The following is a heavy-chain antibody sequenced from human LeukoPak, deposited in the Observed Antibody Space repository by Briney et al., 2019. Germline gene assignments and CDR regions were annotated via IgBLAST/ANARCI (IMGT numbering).Heavy chain of an antibody. J-gene: IGHJ5*02. CDR2: INPSGGST. D-gene: IGHD3-3*01. CDR1: GYTFTSYY. V-gene: IGHV1-46*01. CDR3: ARDRFGGRGPILRFPPFDP. Sequence: ASVKVSCEASGYTFTSYYMHWVRQAPGQGLEWMGIINPSGGSTSYARKFQGRVTMTRDTSTSTVYMELSSLRSEDTAVYYCARDRFGGRGPILRFPPFDPWGQGTLVTVSS.